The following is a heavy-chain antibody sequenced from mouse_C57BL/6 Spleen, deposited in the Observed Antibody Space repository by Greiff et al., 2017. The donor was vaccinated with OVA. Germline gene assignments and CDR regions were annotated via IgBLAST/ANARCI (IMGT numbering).Heavy chain of an antibody. CDR1: GYSITSGYY. Sequence: EVKLMESGPGLVKPSQSLSLTCSVTGYSITSGYYWNWIRQFPGNKLEWMGYISYDGSNNYNPSLKNRISITRDTSKNQFFLKLNSVTTEDTATYYCARKEKAYAMDDWGQGTSVTVSS. V-gene: IGHV3-6*01. CDR2: ISYDGSN. CDR3: ARKEKAYAMDD. J-gene: IGHJ4*01.